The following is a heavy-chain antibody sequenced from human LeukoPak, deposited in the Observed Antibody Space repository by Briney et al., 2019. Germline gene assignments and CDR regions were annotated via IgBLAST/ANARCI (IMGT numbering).Heavy chain of an antibody. Sequence: GGSLRLSCAASGLTFSSYWMHLVRQAPGKGLVWVSRINSDRRSTSYADSGKGRFTISRDNAKNTLYLQMSSLRAEDSAVYYCARKTYYDFWSGSEGTFDIWGQGTMVTVSS. CDR2: INSDRRST. D-gene: IGHD3-3*01. V-gene: IGHV3-74*01. CDR3: ARKTYYDFWSGSEGTFDI. CDR1: GLTFSSYW. J-gene: IGHJ3*02.